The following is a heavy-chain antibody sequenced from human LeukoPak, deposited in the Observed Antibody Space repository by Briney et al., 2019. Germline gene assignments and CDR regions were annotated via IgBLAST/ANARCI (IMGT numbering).Heavy chain of an antibody. V-gene: IGHV4-31*03. D-gene: IGHD6-19*01. CDR2: IYYSGST. Sequence: CQTQSLTCTVSGGSISSGIYYWSWIRQHPEKGLEWIGYIYYSGSTHYNPSLKSRVTISVDTSKNQFSLNLSSVAAADTAVYYCAREDIAVACYAFDLWGQGTRDRVSS. J-gene: IGHJ4*02. CDR1: GGSISSGIYY. CDR3: AREDIAVACYAFDL.